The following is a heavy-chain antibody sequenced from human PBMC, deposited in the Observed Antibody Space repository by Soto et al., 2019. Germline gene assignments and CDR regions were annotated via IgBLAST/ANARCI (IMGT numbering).Heavy chain of an antibody. J-gene: IGHJ6*02. CDR2: ISYDGSNQ. D-gene: IGHD2-2*01. CDR3: AREIFTSPLPDRGMDV. V-gene: IGHV3-30-3*01. Sequence: QVQLVESGGGVVQPGRSLRLSCAASEFTFSPYAMHWVRQAPGKGLEWVAVISYDGSNQYYADSVKGRFTISRDTAKNTLYLEMNSLRTDDTAIYFCAREIFTSPLPDRGMDVWGLGTTVIVSS. CDR1: EFTFSPYA.